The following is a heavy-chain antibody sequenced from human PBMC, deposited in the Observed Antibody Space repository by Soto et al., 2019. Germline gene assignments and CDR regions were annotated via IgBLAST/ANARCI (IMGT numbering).Heavy chain of an antibody. CDR1: GYTFTRYT. V-gene: IGHV1-3*01. J-gene: IGHJ4*02. CDR3: ARRRDTAYYFDY. CDR2: INPDNGNT. Sequence: ASVKVSCKASGYTFTRYTMNWVRQAPGQRLEWMGWINPDNGNTKSSQKFQGRVTITADESTSTAYMELSSLRSEDTAVYYCARRRDTAYYFDYWGQGTLVTVSS.